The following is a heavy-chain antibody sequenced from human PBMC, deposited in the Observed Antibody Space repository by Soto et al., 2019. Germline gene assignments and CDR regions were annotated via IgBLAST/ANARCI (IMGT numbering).Heavy chain of an antibody. J-gene: IGHJ4*02. CDR1: GGSISSSSYY. V-gene: IGHV4-39*01. Sequence: KPSETLSLTCTVSGGSISSSSYYWGWIRQPPGKGLEWIGSIYYSGSTYYNPSLKSRVTISVDTSKNQFSLKLSSVTAADTAVYYCASGRPQHFVTATKYYFDYWGQGTLVTVSS. CDR3: ASGRPQHFVTATKYYFDY. CDR2: IYYSGST. D-gene: IGHD2-21*02.